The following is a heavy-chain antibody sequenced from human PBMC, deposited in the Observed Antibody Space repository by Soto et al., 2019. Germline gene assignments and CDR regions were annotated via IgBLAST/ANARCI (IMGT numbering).Heavy chain of an antibody. CDR2: IYYSGST. V-gene: IGHV4-39*01. CDR1: GGSISSSSYY. D-gene: IGHD5-18*01. J-gene: IGHJ5*02. CDR3: ARGPKELWSYNWFDP. Sequence: QLQLQESGPGLVKPSETLSLTCTVSGGSISSSSYYWGWIRQPPGKGLEWFGSIYYSGSTYYNPSLKSRVTISVDTSKNQFSLKLSSVTAADTAVYYCARGPKELWSYNWFDPWGQGTLVTVSS.